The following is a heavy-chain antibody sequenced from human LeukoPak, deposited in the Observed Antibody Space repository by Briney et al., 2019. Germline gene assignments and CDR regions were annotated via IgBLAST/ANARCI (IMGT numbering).Heavy chain of an antibody. D-gene: IGHD1-26*01. V-gene: IGHV1-18*01. CDR3: ARDRVLASGSLPVDY. Sequence: ASVKVSCKASGYTFTSSGISWVRQAPGQGLEWMGWISAYNGNTNYAQKLQGRVTMTTDTSTSTAYMELRSLRSDDTAVYYCARDRVLASGSLPVDYWGQGTLVTVSS. CDR1: GYTFTSSG. J-gene: IGHJ4*02. CDR2: ISAYNGNT.